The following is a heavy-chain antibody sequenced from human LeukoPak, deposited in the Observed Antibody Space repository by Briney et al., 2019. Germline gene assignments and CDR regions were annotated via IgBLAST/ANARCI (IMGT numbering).Heavy chain of an antibody. V-gene: IGHV3-73*01. CDR1: GFTFSSYW. CDR2: IRSKANSYAT. J-gene: IGHJ3*02. CDR3: TRLTGSYSNDAFDI. Sequence: GGSLRLSCAASGFTFSSYWMSWVRQAPGKGLEWLGRIRSKANSYATAYAASVKGRFTISRDDSRNTAYLQMNSLKTEDTAVYYCTRLTGSYSNDAFDIWGQGTMVTVSS. D-gene: IGHD1-26*01.